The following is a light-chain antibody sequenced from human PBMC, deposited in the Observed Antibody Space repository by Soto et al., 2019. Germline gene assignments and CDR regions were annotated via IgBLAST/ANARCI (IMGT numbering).Light chain of an antibody. CDR1: QSVSSY. Sequence: EIVLTQSPATLSLSPGDRATLSCRASQSVSSYLAWYQQRPGQAPRLLIYDASNRATGIPARFSGSGSGTDFTLTISSLEPEDFAVYYCQQRSNWHPFTFGPGTKVDIK. V-gene: IGKV3-11*01. J-gene: IGKJ3*01. CDR3: QQRSNWHPFT. CDR2: DAS.